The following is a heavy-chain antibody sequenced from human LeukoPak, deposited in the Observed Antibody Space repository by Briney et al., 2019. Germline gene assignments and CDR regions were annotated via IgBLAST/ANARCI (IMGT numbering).Heavy chain of an antibody. CDR2: ISSSSSYI. D-gene: IGHD3-10*01. J-gene: IGHJ4*02. Sequence: PGGSLRLSCAASGFTFSSYSMNWVRQAPGKGLEWVSSISSSSSYIYYADSVKGRFTISRDNAKNSLSLQLNSLRAEDTAVYYCARVPLDYYGSGSYYHLDYWGQGTLVTVSS. CDR3: ARVPLDYYGSGSYYHLDY. V-gene: IGHV3-21*01. CDR1: GFTFSSYS.